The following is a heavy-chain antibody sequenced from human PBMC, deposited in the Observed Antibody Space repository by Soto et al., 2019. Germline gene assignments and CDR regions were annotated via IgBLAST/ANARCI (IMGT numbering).Heavy chain of an antibody. CDR3: ARLTRWSSKSTGGMDV. J-gene: IGHJ6*02. D-gene: IGHD2-2*01. Sequence: PSENLSLTCTVSGGSSSSGGDYWSWIRQHPGKGLEWIGYIYYSGSTYYNPSLKSRVTISVDTSKNQFSLKLSSVTAADTAVYYCARLTRWSSKSTGGMDVRGQGTTVTVSS. V-gene: IGHV4-31*03. CDR1: GGSSSSGGDY. CDR2: IYYSGST.